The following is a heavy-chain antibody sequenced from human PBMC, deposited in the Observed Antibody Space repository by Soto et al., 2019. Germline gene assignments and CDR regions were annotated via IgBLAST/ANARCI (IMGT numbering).Heavy chain of an antibody. V-gene: IGHV4-59*01. J-gene: IGHJ4*02. CDR2: IYYNGRT. D-gene: IGHD3-3*01. Sequence: PSETLSLTCTVSGGSISTYYWNWIRQPPGKGLEWIGYIYYNGRTNYNPSLESRVTISLDTSKSQFSLKLSSVSAADTAVYYCARDGSGYDFWSGPYFFDYWGPGTLVTVSS. CDR1: GGSISTYY. CDR3: ARDGSGYDFWSGPYFFDY.